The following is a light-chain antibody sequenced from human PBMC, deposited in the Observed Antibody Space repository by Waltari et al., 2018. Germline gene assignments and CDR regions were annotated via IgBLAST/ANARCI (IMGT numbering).Light chain of an antibody. V-gene: IGKV1-33*01. CDR3: QRYDNLPVFA. J-gene: IGKJ3*01. Sequence: DIQLTQSPSSLSASVGDRVIITCQASQAITNYLNWYQQKPGKAPKLLIYDASNLQTGVPSRFSGSQSGTEFTFTIASLQPEDVATYYCQRYDNLPVFAFGPGTKVNIK. CDR1: QAITNY. CDR2: DAS.